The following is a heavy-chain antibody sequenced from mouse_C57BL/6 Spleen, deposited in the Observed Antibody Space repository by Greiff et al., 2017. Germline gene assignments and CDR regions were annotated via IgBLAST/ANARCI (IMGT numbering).Heavy chain of an antibody. CDR1: GYAFSSYW. V-gene: IGHV1-80*01. D-gene: IGHD1-1*01. Sequence: VQLQQSGAELVKPGASVKISCKASGYAFSSYWMNWVKQRPGTGLEWIGQIYPGDGDTNYNGKFKGKATLTADKSSSTAYMQLSSLTSEDSAVYFCARGGYYYGSSHWYFDVWGTGTTVTVSS. CDR2: IYPGDGDT. CDR3: ARGGYYYGSSHWYFDV. J-gene: IGHJ1*03.